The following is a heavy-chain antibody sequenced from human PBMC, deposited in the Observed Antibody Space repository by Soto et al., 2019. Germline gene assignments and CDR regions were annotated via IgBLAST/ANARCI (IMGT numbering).Heavy chain of an antibody. Sequence: GASVKVSCKASGYTFTSYYMHWVRQAPGQGLEWMGIINPSGGSTSYAQKFQGRVTMTRDTSTSTVYMELSSLRSEDTAVYYCATLRWLVTDAFDIWGQGTMVTVSS. CDR2: INPSGGST. V-gene: IGHV1-46*03. J-gene: IGHJ3*02. CDR3: ATLRWLVTDAFDI. CDR1: GYTFTSYY. D-gene: IGHD6-19*01.